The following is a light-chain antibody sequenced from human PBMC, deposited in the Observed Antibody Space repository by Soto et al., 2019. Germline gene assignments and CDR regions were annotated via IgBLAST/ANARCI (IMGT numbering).Light chain of an antibody. CDR1: QSVTSRK. CDR3: QQYHNSPRT. CDR2: EAS. J-gene: IGKJ1*01. Sequence: EIVLTESPGTLSLSPGERATLSCRASQSVTSRKLVWYQQKPGQTPRLLIYEASRRAAGIADRFSGSGSGTDFTLTISRLEPEDFAMYYCQQYHNSPRTFRQGTKV. V-gene: IGKV3-20*01.